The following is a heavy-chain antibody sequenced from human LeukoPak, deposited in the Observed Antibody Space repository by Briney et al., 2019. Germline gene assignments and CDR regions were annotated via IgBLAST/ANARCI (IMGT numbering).Heavy chain of an antibody. CDR1: GFTFSDYE. CDR3: ARESLSITCYSSLKRTHRYSGMDV. CDR2: ISNSGDRV. Sequence: GGSLRLSCVASGFTFSDYEMNWVRQAPGKGLEWISFISNSGDRVYYADSVKGRFTISRDNAKNSLHLQMNSLRAEDAAVYYCARESLSITCYSSLKRTHRYSGMDVWGRGTTVTVSS. D-gene: IGHD2/OR15-2a*01. J-gene: IGHJ6*02. V-gene: IGHV3-48*03.